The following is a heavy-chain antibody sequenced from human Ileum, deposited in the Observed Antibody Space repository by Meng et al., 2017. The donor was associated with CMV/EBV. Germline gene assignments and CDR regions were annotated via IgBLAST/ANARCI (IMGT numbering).Heavy chain of an antibody. V-gene: IGHV3-11*04. CDR3: ARGGDGSYHYYFDY. Sequence: SGVTFSDYHMSWIRQAPGKGLEWVSYISSSGSNIYYADSVKGRFTVSRDNAKKSLNLQMNSLRVEDTAVYFCARGGDGSYHYYFDYWGQGTLVTVSS. D-gene: IGHD1-26*01. CDR2: ISSSGSNI. CDR1: GVTFSDYH. J-gene: IGHJ4*02.